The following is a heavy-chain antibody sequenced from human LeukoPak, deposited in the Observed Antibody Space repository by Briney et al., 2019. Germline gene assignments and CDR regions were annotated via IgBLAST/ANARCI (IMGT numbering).Heavy chain of an antibody. D-gene: IGHD6-19*01. J-gene: IGHJ6*02. CDR3: ARIPAPLSSTYSSGWYSSWSESHCYYCGMDV. V-gene: IGHV1-69*13. CDR2: IIPIFGTA. Sequence: SVKVSCKASGGTFSSYAISWVRQAPGQGLEWMGGIIPIFGTANYAQKFQGRVTITADESTSTAYMELSSLRSEDTAVYYCARIPAPLSSTYSSGWYSSWSESHCYYCGMDVWGQGTTVTVSS. CDR1: GGTFSSYA.